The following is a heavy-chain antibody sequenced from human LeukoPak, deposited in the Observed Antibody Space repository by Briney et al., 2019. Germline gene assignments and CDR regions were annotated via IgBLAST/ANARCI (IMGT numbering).Heavy chain of an antibody. CDR1: GFTFSSYE. D-gene: IGHD3-22*01. CDR2: IRYDGSNK. J-gene: IGHJ4*02. CDR3: ANLDSSGYSVFDY. Sequence: GGSLRLSCAASGFTFSSYEMNWVRQAPGKGLEWVAFIRYDGSNKYYADSVKGRFTISRDNSKNTLYLQMNSLRAEDTAVYYCANLDSSGYSVFDYWGQGTLVTVSS. V-gene: IGHV3-30*02.